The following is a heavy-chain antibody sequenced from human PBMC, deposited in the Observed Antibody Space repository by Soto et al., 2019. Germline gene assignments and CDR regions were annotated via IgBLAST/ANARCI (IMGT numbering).Heavy chain of an antibody. CDR1: GFIFSSYW. CDR2: LHSDGSTT. D-gene: IGHD2-2*02. J-gene: IGHJ6*02. V-gene: IGHV3-74*01. Sequence: EVQLVESRGGLVQPGGSLRLSCAASGFIFSSYWMHWVRQAPGKGLVWVSRLHSDGSTTSYADSVKGRFTISRDNAKNTLYLQMNSLRAEDTAVYYCARELPTAIRGGHYYSYGMDVWGQGTSVTVSS. CDR3: ARELPTAIRGGHYYSYGMDV.